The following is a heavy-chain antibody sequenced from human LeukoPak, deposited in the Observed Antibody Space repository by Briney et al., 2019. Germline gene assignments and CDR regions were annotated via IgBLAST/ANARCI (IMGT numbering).Heavy chain of an antibody. CDR2: MNPNSGNT. CDR1: GYTFTSYD. V-gene: IGHV1-8*03. J-gene: IGHJ4*02. Sequence: ASVKVSCKASGYTFTSYDINWVRQATGQGLEWMGWMNPNSGNTGYAQKFQGRVTITRNTSISTAYMEVSSLRSEDTAVYYCARGRGIAAAEVDYWGQGTLVTVSS. D-gene: IGHD6-13*01. CDR3: ARGRGIAAAEVDY.